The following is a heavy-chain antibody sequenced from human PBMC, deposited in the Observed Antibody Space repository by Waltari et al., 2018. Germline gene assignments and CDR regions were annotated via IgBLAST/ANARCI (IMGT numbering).Heavy chain of an antibody. CDR3: ARESYGDYVGFDY. J-gene: IGHJ4*02. CDR1: GYTFTSYA. V-gene: IGHV1-3*01. CDR2: INAGKGNT. Sequence: QVQLVQSGAEVKKPGASVKVSCKASGYTFTSYAMHWVRQAPGQRLEWMGWINAGKGNTKYSQKFQGRGTITRDTSASTAYMELSSLRSEDTAVYYCARESYGDYVGFDYWGQGTLVTVSS. D-gene: IGHD4-17*01.